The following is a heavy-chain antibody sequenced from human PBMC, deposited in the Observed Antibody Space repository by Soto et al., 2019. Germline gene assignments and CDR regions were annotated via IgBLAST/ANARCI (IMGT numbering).Heavy chain of an antibody. D-gene: IGHD5-12*01. J-gene: IGHJ6*02. Sequence: SETLSLTCAAYVGSFSGYYWSWIRQPPGKGLEGIGAINDSXSTNYNPPLKSRVTISPDTSKNQCSLKLSSVTAAGTAVYYCARGRGKDGYKCSYYYYGMDVWGQGTTVTVSS. CDR3: ARGRGKDGYKCSYYYYGMDV. CDR1: VGSFSGYY. V-gene: IGHV4-34*01. CDR2: INDSXST.